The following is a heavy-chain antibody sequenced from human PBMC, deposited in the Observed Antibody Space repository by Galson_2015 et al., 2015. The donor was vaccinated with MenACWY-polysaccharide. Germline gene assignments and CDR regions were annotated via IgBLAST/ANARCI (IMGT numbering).Heavy chain of an antibody. CDR2: IKEDGSVK. D-gene: IGHD3-10*01. CDR1: GFSFSTYW. Sequence: SLRLSCAASGFSFSTYWMSWVRQAPGKGLEWVANIKEDGSVKNYVDSVRGRFTISRDNAKDSLSLQMNSLRAEDTAVYYCARATYDYGSGTWQNWGQGTQVTVSS. CDR3: ARATYDYGSGTWQN. V-gene: IGHV3-7*01. J-gene: IGHJ4*02.